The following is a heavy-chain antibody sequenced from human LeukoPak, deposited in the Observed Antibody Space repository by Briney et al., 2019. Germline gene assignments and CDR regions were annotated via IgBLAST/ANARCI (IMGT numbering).Heavy chain of an antibody. J-gene: IGHJ2*01. Sequence: SETLSLTCTVSGGSISSSSYYWGWIRQPPGKGLEWIGSIYYSGSTYYNPSLKSRVTISVDTSKNQFSLKLSSVTAADTAVYYCARGYSSGYSGYWHLDLWGRGTLVTVSS. CDR3: ARGYSSGYSGYWHLDL. V-gene: IGHV4-39*07. CDR1: GGSISSSSYY. CDR2: IYYSGST. D-gene: IGHD3-22*01.